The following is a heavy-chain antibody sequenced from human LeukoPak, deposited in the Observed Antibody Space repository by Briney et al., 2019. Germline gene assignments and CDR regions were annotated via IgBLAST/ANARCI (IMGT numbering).Heavy chain of an antibody. V-gene: IGHV3-48*03. CDR1: GFTFSSYE. J-gene: IGHJ4*02. CDR3: ARDARGDFDY. CDR2: ISSSGSTI. Sequence: GGSLRLSCAASGFTFSSYEMNWLRHAPGKGLEWVSYISSSGSTIYYADSVKGRFTISRDNAKNSLYLQTNSLCAEHNPVYYCARDARGDFDYGGQETLVTASS. D-gene: IGHD3-10*01.